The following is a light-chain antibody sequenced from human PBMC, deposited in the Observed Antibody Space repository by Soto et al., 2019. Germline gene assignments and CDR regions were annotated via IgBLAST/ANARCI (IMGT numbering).Light chain of an antibody. CDR3: QQRSNWPVT. Sequence: EIVLTQSPATLSLSPGERATLSCRASQSVSSYLAWYQQKPGQAPRLLIYDASSKATCIPARFSGSGSGTDFPLTLSSLEPEDFAVYYCQQRSNWPVTFGQGTKVEIK. V-gene: IGKV3-11*01. CDR1: QSVSSY. J-gene: IGKJ1*01. CDR2: DAS.